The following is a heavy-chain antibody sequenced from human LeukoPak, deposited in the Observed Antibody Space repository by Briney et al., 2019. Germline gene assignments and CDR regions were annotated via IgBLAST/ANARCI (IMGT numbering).Heavy chain of an antibody. V-gene: IGHV3-53*01. CDR3: ATQRIKTAYYYYYGMDV. D-gene: IGHD3-16*01. Sequence: PGGSLRLSCAASGFTFSSYAMSWVRQAPGKGLEWVSVIYSGGSTYYADSVKGRFTISRDNSKNTLYLQMNSLRAEDAAVYYCATQRIKTAYYYYYGMDVWGQGTTVTVSS. J-gene: IGHJ6*02. CDR1: GFTFSSYA. CDR2: IYSGGST.